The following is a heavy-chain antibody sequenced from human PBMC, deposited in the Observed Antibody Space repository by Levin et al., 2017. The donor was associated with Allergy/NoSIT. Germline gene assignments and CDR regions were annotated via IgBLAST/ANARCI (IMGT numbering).Heavy chain of an antibody. J-gene: IGHJ6*03. CDR2: ISTSSSTV. Sequence: GGSLRLSCAASGFTFNGYSMNWVRQAPGKGLEWVSRISTSSSTVNYADSVKGRFTISRDDAKNSLYLQMSSLRAEDTAVYYCARTGYVDWSGRYQYMDVWGKGTTVTVSS. CDR1: GFTFNGYS. CDR3: ARTGYVDWSGRYQYMDV. D-gene: IGHD3-9*01. V-gene: IGHV3-48*04.